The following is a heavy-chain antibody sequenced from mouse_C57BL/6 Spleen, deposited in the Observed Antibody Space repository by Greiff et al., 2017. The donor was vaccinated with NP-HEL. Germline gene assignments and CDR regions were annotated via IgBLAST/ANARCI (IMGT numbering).Heavy chain of an antibody. CDR1: GYAFSSYW. Sequence: QVQLQQSGAELVKPGASVKISCKASGYAFSSYWMNWVKQRPGKGLEWIGQIYPGDGDTNYNGKFKGKATLTADKSSSTAYMQLSSLTSEDSAVYFWARDGSSYVKDYFDYWGQGTTLTVSS. CDR3: ARDGSSYVKDYFDY. V-gene: IGHV1-80*01. CDR2: IYPGDGDT. J-gene: IGHJ2*01. D-gene: IGHD1-1*01.